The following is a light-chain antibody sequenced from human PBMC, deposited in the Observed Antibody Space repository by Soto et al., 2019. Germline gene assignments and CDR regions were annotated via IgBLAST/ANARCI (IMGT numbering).Light chain of an antibody. CDR2: WAS. Sequence: DIVMTQSPDSLAVSLGERATLNCKSSQSVLYSSNNKNYLAWYQQKPGQPPKLLIYWASTRESGVPDRFSGSGSGTDFTLTISSLQAEDVAVYYCQQYYNPPLTFGGGTKVEIK. CDR3: QQYYNPPLT. CDR1: QSVLYSSNNKNY. J-gene: IGKJ4*01. V-gene: IGKV4-1*01.